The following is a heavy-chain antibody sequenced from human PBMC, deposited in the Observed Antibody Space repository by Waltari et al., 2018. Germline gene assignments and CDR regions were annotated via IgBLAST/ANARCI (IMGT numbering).Heavy chain of an antibody. J-gene: IGHJ4*02. V-gene: IGHV4-34*01. Sequence: QVQLQQWGAGLLKPSETLSLTCAVYGGSFSGYYWSWIRQPPGKGLEWIGEITHSGSTNYNPSLKSRVTISVDTSKNQFSLKLSSVTAADTAVYYCARGSGSYYWGQGTLVTVSS. CDR3: ARGSGSYY. CDR2: ITHSGST. D-gene: IGHD1-26*01. CDR1: GGSFSGYY.